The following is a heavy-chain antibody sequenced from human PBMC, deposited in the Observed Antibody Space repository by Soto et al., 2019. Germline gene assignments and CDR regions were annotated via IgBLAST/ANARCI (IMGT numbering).Heavy chain of an antibody. D-gene: IGHD5-18*01. CDR1: GFTFSSFA. CDR3: AGPGYSSQDY. J-gene: IGHJ4*02. CDR2: ISGSGDGT. V-gene: IGHV3-23*01. Sequence: GGSLRLSCAASGFTFSSFALSWVRQAPGKGLEWVSAISGSGDGTDYADSVKGRFTISRDNSKNTLYLQMNSLRAEDTAVYYCAGPGYSSQDYWGQGALVTVS.